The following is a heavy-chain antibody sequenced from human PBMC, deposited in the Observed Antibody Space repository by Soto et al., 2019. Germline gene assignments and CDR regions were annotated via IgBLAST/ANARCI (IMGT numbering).Heavy chain of an antibody. V-gene: IGHV4-34*01. D-gene: IGHD2-21*02. J-gene: IGHJ4*02. Sequence: SETLSLTYAVYGESFSGYYWSWIRQPPGKGLEWIGEINHSGSTNYNPSLKSRVTISVDTSKNQFSLKLSSVTAADTAVYYCAREYGGNSGTFDYWGQGTLVTVSS. CDR1: GESFSGYY. CDR3: AREYGGNSGTFDY. CDR2: INHSGST.